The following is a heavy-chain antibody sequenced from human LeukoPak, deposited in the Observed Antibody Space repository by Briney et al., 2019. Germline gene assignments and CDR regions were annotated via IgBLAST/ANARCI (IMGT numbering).Heavy chain of an antibody. J-gene: IGHJ4*02. V-gene: IGHV3-23*01. Sequence: PGGSLRLSCAGSGFTFSSHAMSWVRQAPGKGLEWVLAISGSGGTTYYADSVKDRFTISRDNSKKTVFLQMNSLRAEDTAVYYCAKNFRSMPPLPLDYWGQGTLVTVSS. CDR2: ISGSGGTT. CDR1: GFTFSSHA. D-gene: IGHD2-2*01. CDR3: AKNFRSMPPLPLDY.